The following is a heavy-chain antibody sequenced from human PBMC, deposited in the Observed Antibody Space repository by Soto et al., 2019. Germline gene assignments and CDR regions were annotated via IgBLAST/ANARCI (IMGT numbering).Heavy chain of an antibody. CDR3: TTGRIFGALDAFDI. V-gene: IGHV3-15*01. D-gene: IGHD3-3*01. CDR2: IKSKTDGGTT. CDR1: GFTFSNAW. Sequence: GGFLRLSCAASGFTFSNAWMSWVRQAPGKGLEWVGRIKSKTDGGTTDYAAPVKGRFTISRDDSKNTLYLQMNSLKTEDTAVYYCTTGRIFGALDAFDIWGQGTMVTVSS. J-gene: IGHJ3*02.